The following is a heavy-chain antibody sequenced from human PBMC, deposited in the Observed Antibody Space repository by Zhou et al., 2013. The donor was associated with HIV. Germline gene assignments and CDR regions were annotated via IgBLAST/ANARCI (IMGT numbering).Heavy chain of an antibody. CDR2: IVPLLGTA. CDR1: GGTFNNYA. J-gene: IGHJ6*03. D-gene: IGHD3-22*01. CDR3: AXGGIRMIVVGYYFYYYHMDV. Sequence: QVQLVQSGSEVKKPGSSVKVSCRASGGTFNNYAISWVRQAPGQGLEWMGGIVPLLGTANYAQNFQGRVTITADESTSTAYMELSSLRSEDTAVYYCAXGGIRMIVVGYYFYYYHMDVWAKGPRSSSP. V-gene: IGHV1-69*11.